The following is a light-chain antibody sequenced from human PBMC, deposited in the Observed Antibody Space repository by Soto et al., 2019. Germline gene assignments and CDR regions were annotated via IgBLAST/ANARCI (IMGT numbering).Light chain of an antibody. CDR2: DVT. Sequence: QSVLTQPASVSGSPGQSITISCTGTSSDVGGYNFVSWYQQHPGKAPKLMIYDVTTRPSGVSNRFSGSKSGTTASLTISGLRADDEADYYCCSYTSSTSYVFGTGTKLTVL. CDR3: CSYTSSTSYV. J-gene: IGLJ1*01. CDR1: SSDVGGYNF. V-gene: IGLV2-14*01.